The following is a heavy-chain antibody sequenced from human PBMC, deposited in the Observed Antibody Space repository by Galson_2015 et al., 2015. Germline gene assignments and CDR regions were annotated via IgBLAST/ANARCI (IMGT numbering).Heavy chain of an antibody. V-gene: IGHV1-69*13. CDR3: ARSGYSHDNWFDP. D-gene: IGHD5-18*01. J-gene: IGHJ5*02. CDR1: GGTFSSYA. CDR2: IIPIFGTA. Sequence: SVKVSCKASGGTFSSYAISWVRQAPGQGLEWMGGIIPIFGTANYAQKFQGRVTITADESTSTAYMELSSLRSEDTAVYYCARSGYSHDNWFDPWGQGTLVTVSS.